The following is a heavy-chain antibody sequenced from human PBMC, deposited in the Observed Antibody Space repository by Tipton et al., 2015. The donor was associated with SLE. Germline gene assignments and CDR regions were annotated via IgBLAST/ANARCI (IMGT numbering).Heavy chain of an antibody. CDR3: ARGSRGGDEAFDI. D-gene: IGHD2-21*02. CDR1: GGSFSGYY. J-gene: IGHJ3*02. V-gene: IGHV4-34*01. Sequence: LRLSCAVYGGSFSGYYWSWIRQPPGKGLEWIGEINHSGSTNYNPSLKSRVTISVDTSKNQFSLKLSSVTAADTAVYYCARGSRGGDEAFDIWGQGTMVTVSS. CDR2: INHSGST.